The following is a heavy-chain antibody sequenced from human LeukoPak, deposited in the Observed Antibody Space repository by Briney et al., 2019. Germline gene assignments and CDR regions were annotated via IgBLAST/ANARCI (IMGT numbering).Heavy chain of an antibody. V-gene: IGHV4-61*02. Sequence: SETLSLTCTVSGGSICSGSYYWSWIRQPAGKGLEWIGRIYTSGSTNYNPSLKSRVTISVDTSKNQFSLKLSSVTAADTAVYYCARAAYSSGWLAYWGQGTLVTVSS. CDR2: IYTSGST. D-gene: IGHD6-19*01. CDR1: GGSICSGSYY. J-gene: IGHJ4*02. CDR3: ARAAYSSGWLAY.